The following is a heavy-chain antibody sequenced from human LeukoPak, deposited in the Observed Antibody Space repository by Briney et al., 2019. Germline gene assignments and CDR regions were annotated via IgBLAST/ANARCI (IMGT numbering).Heavy chain of an antibody. Sequence: PGGSLRLSCAVSGFTVRSNYMNWVRQAPGKGLEWVSSISSSSSYIYYADSVKGRFTISRDNAKNSLYLQMNSLRAEDTAVYYCARDRGNFGVVTSGHFDPWGQGTLVTVSS. CDR2: ISSSSSYI. CDR3: ARDRGNFGVVTSGHFDP. J-gene: IGHJ5*02. V-gene: IGHV3-21*01. D-gene: IGHD3-3*01. CDR1: GFTVRSNY.